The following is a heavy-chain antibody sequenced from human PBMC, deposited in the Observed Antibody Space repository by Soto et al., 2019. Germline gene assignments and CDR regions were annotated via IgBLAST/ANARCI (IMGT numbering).Heavy chain of an antibody. CDR1: GFTFSDYY. CDR3: ARDPGNYYDSSGYPGY. D-gene: IGHD3-22*01. J-gene: IGHJ4*02. Sequence: GGSLRLSCAASGFTFSDYYMSWIRQAPGKGLEWVSYISSSGSTIYYADSVKGRFTISGDNAKNSLYLQMNSLRAEDTAVYYCARDPGNYYDSSGYPGYWGQGTLVTVSS. V-gene: IGHV3-11*01. CDR2: ISSSGSTI.